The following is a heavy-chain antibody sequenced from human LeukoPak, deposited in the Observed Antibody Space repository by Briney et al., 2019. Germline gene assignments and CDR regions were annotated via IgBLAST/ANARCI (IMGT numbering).Heavy chain of an antibody. V-gene: IGHV4-39*01. CDR2: IYYSGST. Sequence: SETLSLTCTVSGDSISSSSYYWGWIRQPPGKGLEWIGSIYYSGSTYYNLSLKSRVTISVDTSKNHFSLKLNSVTAADTAVYYCARQSLVATSLHYFDYWGQGTLVTVSS. CDR1: GDSISSSSYY. D-gene: IGHD5-24*01. J-gene: IGHJ4*02. CDR3: ARQSLVATSLHYFDY.